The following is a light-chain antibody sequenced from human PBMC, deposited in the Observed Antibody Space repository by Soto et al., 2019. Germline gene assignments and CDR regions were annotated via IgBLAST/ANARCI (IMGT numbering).Light chain of an antibody. J-gene: IGKJ2*01. Sequence: EXVMTQSPLTLSASPGERAIFSCRASQSVGSNIAWYQRKPGQSPRLLVYDASTRATAIPARFSGSGSGTEFTLTINTLKPEDFAVHYCQQYYQWPSYTFGQGTKVAIK. CDR3: QQYYQWPSYT. CDR1: QSVGSN. V-gene: IGKV3-15*01. CDR2: DAS.